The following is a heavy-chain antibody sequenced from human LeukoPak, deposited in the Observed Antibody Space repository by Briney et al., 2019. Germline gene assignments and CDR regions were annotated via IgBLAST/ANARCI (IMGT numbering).Heavy chain of an antibody. D-gene: IGHD2-15*01. CDR2: ISGSGDST. CDR1: GFTYSSFA. CDR3: ARDSRRILPSD. Sequence: PGGSLRLSCAASGFTYSSFAMSWVRQAPGKGLEWVTSISGSGDSTHFADSVKGRFTVSRDNSKNTLYLQMNSLRAEDTAVYYCARDSRRILPSDWGQGTLVTVSS. V-gene: IGHV3-23*01. J-gene: IGHJ4*02.